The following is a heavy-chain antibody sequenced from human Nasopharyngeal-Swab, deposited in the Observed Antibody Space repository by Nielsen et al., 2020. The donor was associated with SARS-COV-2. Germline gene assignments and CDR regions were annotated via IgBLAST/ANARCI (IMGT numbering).Heavy chain of an antibody. CDR3: ARDERTAGTIFGVVIIRGWFNP. V-gene: IGHV1-3*01. Sequence: ASVKVSCKASGYTFTSYAMHWVRQAPGQRLEWMGLINAGNGNTKYSQKFQGRVTITRDTSASTAYMELSSLRSEDTAVYYCARDERTAGTIFGVVIIRGWFNPWGQGTLVTVSS. D-gene: IGHD3-3*01. J-gene: IGHJ5*02. CDR2: INAGNGNT. CDR1: GYTFTSYA.